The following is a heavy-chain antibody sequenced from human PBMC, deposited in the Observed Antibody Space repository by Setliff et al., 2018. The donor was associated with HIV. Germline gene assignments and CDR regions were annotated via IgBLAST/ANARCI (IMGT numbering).Heavy chain of an antibody. CDR3: ARERSSGYYYEHYYYMDV. CDR2: IYYSGST. D-gene: IGHD3-22*01. Sequence: SETLSLTCTVSGDSVSSRSYYWSWIRQPPGKGLEWIGYIYYSGSTNYNPSLKSRVTISVDTSKNQFSLRLSSVTAADTAMYYCARERSSGYYYEHYYYMDVWGKGTTVTVSS. V-gene: IGHV4-61*01. J-gene: IGHJ6*03. CDR1: GDSVSSRSYY.